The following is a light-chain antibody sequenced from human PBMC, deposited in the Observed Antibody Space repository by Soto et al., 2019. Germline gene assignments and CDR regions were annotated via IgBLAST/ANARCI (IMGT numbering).Light chain of an antibody. CDR3: PQSYSIFPCTTVQGTQ. CDR1: QSISSY. Sequence: DIQMTQSPSSLSASVGDRVTITCRASQSISSYLNWYQQKPGKAPKLLIYAASSLQSGVPSRFSGSGSGTDFTLTISSLQPEVFLTYHCPQSYSIFPCTTVQGTQFG. V-gene: IGKV1-39*01. J-gene: IGKJ1*01. CDR2: AAS.